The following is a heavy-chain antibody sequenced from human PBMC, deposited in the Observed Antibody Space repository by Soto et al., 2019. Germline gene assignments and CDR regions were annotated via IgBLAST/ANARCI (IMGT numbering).Heavy chain of an antibody. CDR3: VKGEIVLVPAAILDY. J-gene: IGHJ4*02. CDR2: IYYSGST. CDR1: GGSISSYY. V-gene: IGHV4-59*08. D-gene: IGHD2-2*01. Sequence: SETLSLTCTVSGGSISSYYWSWIRQPPGKGLEWIGYIYYSGSTNYNPSLKSRVTISVDTSKNQFSLKLSSVTAADTAVYYCVKGEIVLVPAAILDYWGQGTQVTVSS.